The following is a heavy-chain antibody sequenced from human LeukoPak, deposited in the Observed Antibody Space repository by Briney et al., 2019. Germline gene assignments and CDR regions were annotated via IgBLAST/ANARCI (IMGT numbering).Heavy chain of an antibody. CDR1: GFSFSTYA. D-gene: IGHD3-3*01. J-gene: IGHJ4*02. Sequence: GRSLRLSCAASGFSFSTYAMYWVRQAPGKGLEWVAVISYDGSGKYYADSVKGRFTISRDNAKNSLYLQMNSLRAEDTAVYYCARGDFWSGYFPLADYWGQGTLVTVSS. V-gene: IGHV3-30-3*01. CDR3: ARGDFWSGYFPLADY. CDR2: ISYDGSGK.